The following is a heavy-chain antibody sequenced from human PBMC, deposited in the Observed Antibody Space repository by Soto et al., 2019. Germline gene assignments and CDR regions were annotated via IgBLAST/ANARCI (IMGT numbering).Heavy chain of an antibody. Sequence: EVQLLESGGGLVEPGGSLRLSCAASGFTFSSHAMSWVRQAPGKGLEWVSGISGSGGSTYNADSVKGRFTISRDNSKNTIYLVMKSMRGEDTKIYNAAKDLCTVNGVVEGATHDWCFDLWGGGRMVTVYS. D-gene: IGHD2-15*01. CDR3: AKDLCTVNGVVEGATHDWCFDL. V-gene: IGHV3-23*01. CDR1: GFTFSSHA. CDR2: ISGSGGST. J-gene: IGHJ2*01.